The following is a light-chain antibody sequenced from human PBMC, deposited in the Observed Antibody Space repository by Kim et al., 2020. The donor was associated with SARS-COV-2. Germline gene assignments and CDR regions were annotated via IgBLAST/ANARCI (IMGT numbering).Light chain of an antibody. V-gene: IGKV3-20*01. CDR2: GAS. CDR1: QSVSSSY. CDR3: QQYGSSPRT. Sequence: EIVLTQSPGTLSLSPGERATLSCRASQSVSSSYLAWYQQKPGQAPRLLIYGASSRATGIPDRFSGSGSGTDFTLTISRLEPKDFAVYYCQQYGSSPRTFGQGTKLEI. J-gene: IGKJ2*01.